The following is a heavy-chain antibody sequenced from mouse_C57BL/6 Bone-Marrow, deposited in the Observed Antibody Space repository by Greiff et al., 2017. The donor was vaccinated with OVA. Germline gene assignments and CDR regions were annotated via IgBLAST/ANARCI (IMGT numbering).Heavy chain of an antibody. D-gene: IGHD2-3*01. J-gene: IGHJ4*01. CDR2: IWGDGST. CDR3: AKPDDGYFYYAMDY. Sequence: QVQLKESGPGLVAPSQSLSITCTVSGFSLTSYGVTWVRQPTGTGVEWLGVIWGDGSTNYHSALISRLSISKDNSKSQFFLKLNSLQTDDTATYYCAKPDDGYFYYAMDYWGQGTSVTVSS. V-gene: IGHV2-3*01. CDR1: GFSLTSYG.